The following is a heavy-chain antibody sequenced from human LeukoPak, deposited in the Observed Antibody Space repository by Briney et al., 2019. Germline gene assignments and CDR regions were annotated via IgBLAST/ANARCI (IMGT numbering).Heavy chain of an antibody. J-gene: IGHJ4*02. Sequence: GGSLRLSCAASGFTFSSYGMHWVRQAPGKGLEWVAFIRYDGSNKYCADSVKGRFTISRDNSKNTLYLQMNSLRAEDTAVYHCAKLLSYSSSLRSDYWGQGTLVTVSS. D-gene: IGHD6-13*01. CDR1: GFTFSSYG. CDR3: AKLLSYSSSLRSDY. V-gene: IGHV3-30*02. CDR2: IRYDGSNK.